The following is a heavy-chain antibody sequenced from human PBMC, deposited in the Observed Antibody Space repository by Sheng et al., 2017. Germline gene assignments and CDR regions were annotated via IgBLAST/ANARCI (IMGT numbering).Heavy chain of an antibody. Sequence: EVQLVESGGGLVQPGGSLRLSCAASGFTLSDYWMHWVRQVPGKGLVWVSRINSDGGFRVYADSMEGRFTISRNNARNTLYLQMNALGAEDTAVYYCVRESGIAGTTGRTGDAFDVWGQGTMVTVSS. D-gene: IGHD1-1*01. CDR1: GFTLSDYW. CDR2: INSDGGFR. J-gene: IGHJ3*01. CDR3: VRESGIAGTTGRTGDAFDV. V-gene: IGHV3-74*01.